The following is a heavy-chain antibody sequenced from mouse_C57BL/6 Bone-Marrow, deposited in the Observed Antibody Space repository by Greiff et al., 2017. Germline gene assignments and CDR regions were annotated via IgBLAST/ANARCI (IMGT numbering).Heavy chain of an antibody. CDR1: GFSLTSYG. CDR2: IWSGGST. J-gene: IGHJ3*01. CDR3: ARGMWAWFAY. V-gene: IGHV2-2*01. Sequence: QVQLQQSGPGLVQPSQSLSITCTVSGFSLTSYGVHWVRQSPGKGLEWLGVIWSGGSTDYNAAFIFRLSISKDNSKSQVFFKMNSLQADDTAIYYCARGMWAWFAYWGQGTLVTVSA.